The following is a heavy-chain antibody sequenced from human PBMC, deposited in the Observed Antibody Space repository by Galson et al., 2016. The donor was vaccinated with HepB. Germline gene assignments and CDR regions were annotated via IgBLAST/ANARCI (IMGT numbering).Heavy chain of an antibody. J-gene: IGHJ2*01. Sequence: SWFRQAPGKGLEWVGFIRSKDYGATTAYAASVQGRFTISRDESEITAYLQMNGLKSEDTAIYYCSRVAMAVAGNWYFDLWGRGTLVTVSS. V-gene: IGHV3-49*03. D-gene: IGHD6-19*01. CDR2: IRSKDYGATT. CDR3: SRVAMAVAGNWYFDL.